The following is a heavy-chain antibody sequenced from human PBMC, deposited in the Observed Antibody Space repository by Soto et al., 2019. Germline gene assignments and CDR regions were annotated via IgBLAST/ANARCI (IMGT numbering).Heavy chain of an antibody. J-gene: IGHJ4*02. CDR3: VKEGYMRSDWYGQFDY. Sequence: GGSLRLSCSASGFTFNSYAMHWVRQAPGKGLEFVSAISSYGADTYYADSVKGRFAISRDNSKNTLYLQMSSLRAEDTALYYCVKEGYMRSDWYGQFDYWGQGALVTVSS. V-gene: IGHV3-64D*06. D-gene: IGHD6-19*01. CDR2: ISSYGADT. CDR1: GFTFNSYA.